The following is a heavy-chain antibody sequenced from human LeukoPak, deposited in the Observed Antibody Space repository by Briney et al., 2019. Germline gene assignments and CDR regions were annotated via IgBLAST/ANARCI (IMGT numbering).Heavy chain of an antibody. V-gene: IGHV4-59*08. CDR3: ARTDYGSKVDY. CDR1: GGSISNYY. CDR2: IYYSGST. J-gene: IGHJ4*02. Sequence: KPSETLSLTCTVSGGSISNYYWSWIRQPPGKGLEWIGYIYYSGSTNYNPSLKSRVTISIDTSKNQFSLKLSSVTAADTAVYYCARTDYGSKVDYWGQGTLVTVSS. D-gene: IGHD4-17*01.